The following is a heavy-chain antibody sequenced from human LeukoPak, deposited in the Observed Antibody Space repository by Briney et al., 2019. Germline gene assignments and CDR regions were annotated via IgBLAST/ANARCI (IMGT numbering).Heavy chain of an antibody. CDR3: AREGDSSSWYWFDP. D-gene: IGHD6-13*01. CDR1: GGSFSGYY. J-gene: IGHJ5*02. CDR2: INHSGST. Sequence: SETLSLTCAVYGGSFSGYYWSWIRQPPGKGLEWIGEINHSGSTNYNPSLKSRVTISVDTSKNQFSLKLSSVTAADTAVYYCAREGDSSSWYWFDPWGQGTLVTVSS. V-gene: IGHV4-34*01.